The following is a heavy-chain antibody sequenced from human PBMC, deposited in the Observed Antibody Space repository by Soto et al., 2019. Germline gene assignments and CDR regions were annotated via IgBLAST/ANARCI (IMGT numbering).Heavy chain of an antibody. V-gene: IGHV3-33*01. CDR1: GFTFSSYG. J-gene: IGHJ4*02. Sequence: QVQLVESGGGVVQPGRSLRLSCAASGFTFSSYGMHWVRQAPGKGLEWVAVIWYDGSNKYYADSVKGRFTISRDNSKNTLYLQMNSLRAEDTAVYYCARSPSFRWVPNFDYWGQGTLVTVSS. CDR3: ARSPSFRWVPNFDY. CDR2: IWYDGSNK. D-gene: IGHD1-26*01.